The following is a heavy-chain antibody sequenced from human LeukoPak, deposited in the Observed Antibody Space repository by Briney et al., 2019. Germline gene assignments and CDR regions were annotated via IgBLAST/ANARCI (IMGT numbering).Heavy chain of an antibody. J-gene: IGHJ4*02. D-gene: IGHD3-22*01. CDR2: INTNGGST. CDR3: VRTDYYDSSGYYDDFDY. V-gene: IGHV3-64*02. CDR1: GFTFSIYA. Sequence: GGSLRLSCAASGFTFSIYAMHWVRQAPGKGLEYVSGINTNGGSTYYADSVKGRFTISRDNSNNTLYLQMGFVRAEDMAVYYCVRTDYYDSSGYYDDFDYWGQGTLATVFS.